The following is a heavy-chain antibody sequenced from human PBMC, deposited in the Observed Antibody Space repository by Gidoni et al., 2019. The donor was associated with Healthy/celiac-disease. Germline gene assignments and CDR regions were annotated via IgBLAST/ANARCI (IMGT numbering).Heavy chain of an antibody. D-gene: IGHD3-22*01. CDR3: AKDVYYYDSSGYYFTAGDY. J-gene: IGHJ4*02. CDR1: GSTSSGCA. V-gene: IGHV3-23*01. CDR2: IRVSGGST. Sequence: VQLLESGGGLVQPGGSLRLACAASGSTSSGCATSWVRQAPGKGLEWFSAIRVSGGSTYYADSGTGRFTISRDNAKNTLYLQMNSLRADDTAVYYCAKDVYYYDSSGYYFTAGDYWGQGTLVTVSS.